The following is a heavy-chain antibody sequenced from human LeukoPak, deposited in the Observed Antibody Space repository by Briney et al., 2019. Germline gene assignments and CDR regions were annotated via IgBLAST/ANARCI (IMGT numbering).Heavy chain of an antibody. D-gene: IGHD3-22*01. J-gene: IGHJ4*02. CDR2: IIPIFGTA. CDR1: GGTFSSYA. V-gene: IGHV1-69*01. CDR3: ARDYDSSGYVFDY. Sequence: SVKVSCKASGGTFSSYAISWVRQAPGQGLEWMGGIIPIFGTANYAQEFQGRVTITADESTSTAYMELSSLRSEDTAVYYCARDYDSSGYVFDYWGQGTLVTVSS.